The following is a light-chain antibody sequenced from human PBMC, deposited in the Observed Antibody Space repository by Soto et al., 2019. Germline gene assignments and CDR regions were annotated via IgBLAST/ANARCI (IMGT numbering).Light chain of an antibody. CDR2: DVS. V-gene: IGLV2-14*01. J-gene: IGLJ1*01. Sequence: QSALTQPASVSGSPGQSITISCTGTSSDVGGYNYVSWYQQHPGKAPKLMIYDVSNRPSGVSNRFSGSKSGNTASLTISGLQAVDEADYYCSSSTSSGTPVFATGPKVTV. CDR1: SSDVGGYNY. CDR3: SSSTSSGTPV.